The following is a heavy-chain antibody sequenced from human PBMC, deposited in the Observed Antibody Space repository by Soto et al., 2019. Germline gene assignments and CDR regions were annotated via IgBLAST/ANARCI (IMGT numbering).Heavy chain of an antibody. CDR2: IIPIFGTA. Sequence: SPVKLACKASGGSISIYAISWGRKNTRQGLEWMGGIIPIFGTANYAQKFQGRVTITADESTSTAYMELSSLRSEDTAVYYCARSSIREQWLVDYGYWGQGTLVTVSS. D-gene: IGHD6-19*01. J-gene: IGHJ4*02. V-gene: IGHV1-69*13. CDR3: ARSSIREQWLVDYGY. CDR1: GGSISIYA.